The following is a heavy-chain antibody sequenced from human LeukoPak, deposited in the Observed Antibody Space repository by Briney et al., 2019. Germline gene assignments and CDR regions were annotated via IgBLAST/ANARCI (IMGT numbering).Heavy chain of an antibody. CDR3: ARAPSEIGGYYPEYFRH. J-gene: IGHJ1*01. CDR1: GFTFSTYW. D-gene: IGHD3-22*01. V-gene: IGHV3-74*01. CDR2: IKSDGST. Sequence: GGSLRLSCAASGFTFSTYWMHWVRQAPGKGLVWVSRIKSDGSTNYADSVKGRFTISRDNAKNTVFLQMNSLRPEDTGVYYCARAPSEIGGYYPEYFRHWGQGTLVTVSS.